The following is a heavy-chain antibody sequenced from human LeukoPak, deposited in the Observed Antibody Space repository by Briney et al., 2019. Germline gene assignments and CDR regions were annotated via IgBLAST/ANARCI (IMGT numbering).Heavy chain of an antibody. CDR2: ISSSSSTI. Sequence: GGSLRLSCAASGFTFSSYSMNWVRQAPGKGLEWVSYISSSSSTIYYADSVKGRFTISRDNAKNSLYLKMNSLRAEDTAVYYCARAYGIAVAGPLDYWGQGTLVTVSS. D-gene: IGHD6-19*01. CDR1: GFTFSSYS. V-gene: IGHV3-48*01. CDR3: ARAYGIAVAGPLDY. J-gene: IGHJ4*02.